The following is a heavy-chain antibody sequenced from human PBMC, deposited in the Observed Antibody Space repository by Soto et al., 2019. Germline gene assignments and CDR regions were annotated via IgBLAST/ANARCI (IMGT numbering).Heavy chain of an antibody. J-gene: IGHJ4*02. CDR1: GYIVTNYW. V-gene: IGHV5-51*01. D-gene: IGHD3-3*02. CDR2: IYPGDSDI. CDR3: VRISRQFWSGNDY. Sequence: GDSLNISCQCSGYIVTNYWIFLVRQMPGKCLEWMGIIYPGDSDIRYSPSFQGQVTISVDKSINTAYLQWATLKASDTAMYYCVRISRQFWSGNDYWGQGTMVTVSS.